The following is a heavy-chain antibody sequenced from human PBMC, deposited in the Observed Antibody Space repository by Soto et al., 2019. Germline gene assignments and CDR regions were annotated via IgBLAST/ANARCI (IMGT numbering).Heavy chain of an antibody. CDR3: ARDSPSPNSSPPYYYYYGMDV. CDR2: TYYRSKWYN. V-gene: IGHV6-1*01. D-gene: IGHD6-13*01. J-gene: IGHJ6*02. CDR1: GDSVSSNSAA. Sequence: PSQTLSLTCVISGDSVSSNSAAWNWIRQSQSRGLEWLGRTYYRSKWYNDYAVSVKSRITINPDTSKNQFSLQLNSVAPEDTAVYYCARDSPSPNSSPPYYYYYGMDVWGQGTTVTVSS.